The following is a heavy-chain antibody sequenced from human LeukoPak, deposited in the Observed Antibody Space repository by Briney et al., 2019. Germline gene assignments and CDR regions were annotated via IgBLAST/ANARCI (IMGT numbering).Heavy chain of an antibody. CDR3: ARGGSGSYFSWLDP. D-gene: IGHD3-10*01. CDR1: FTGYX. Sequence: FTGYXIXWVRPAPGQGVXCXGWINPNSGGTNYTQKFQGRVTMTRDKSISTAYMELSRLRSDDTAVYYCARGGSGSYFSWLDPWGQGTLVTVSS. J-gene: IGHJ5*02. V-gene: IGHV1-2*02. CDR2: INPNSGGT.